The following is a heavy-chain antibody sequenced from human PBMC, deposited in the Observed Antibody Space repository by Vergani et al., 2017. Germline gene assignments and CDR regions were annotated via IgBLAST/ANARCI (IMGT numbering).Heavy chain of an antibody. V-gene: IGHV1-69*13. J-gene: IGHJ6*02. Sequence: QVQLVQSGAEVKKPGSSVKVSCKASGGTFSSYAISWVRQAPGQGLEWMGRIIPIFGTANYAQKFQGRVTITADESTSTAYMELSSLRSEDTAVYYCATKTDYSYGPIKDYYYYGMDVWGQGTTVTVSS. CDR2: IIPIFGTA. CDR3: ATKTDYSYGPIKDYYYYGMDV. CDR1: GGTFSSYA. D-gene: IGHD5-18*01.